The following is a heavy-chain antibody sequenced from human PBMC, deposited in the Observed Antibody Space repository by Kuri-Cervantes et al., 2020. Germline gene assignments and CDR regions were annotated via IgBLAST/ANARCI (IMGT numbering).Heavy chain of an antibody. J-gene: IGHJ4*02. CDR1: GFTVSSNY. CDR2: IYSGGST. V-gene: IGHV3-66*01. D-gene: IGHD4-23*01. Sequence: GESLKISCAASGFTVSSNYISWVRQAPGKGLEWVSVIYSGGSTYYADSVKGRFTISRDNSKNTLYLQMNSLRAEDTAVYYCAKLTRFAEEPFDYWGQGTLVTVSS. CDR3: AKLTRFAEEPFDY.